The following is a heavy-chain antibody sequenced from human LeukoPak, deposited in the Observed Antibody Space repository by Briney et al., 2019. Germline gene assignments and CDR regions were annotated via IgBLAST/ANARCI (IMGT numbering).Heavy chain of an antibody. CDR3: ARAVMAMVV. D-gene: IGHD5-24*01. CDR2: IYYSGST. CDR1: VGSISSYY. V-gene: IGHV4-59*01. J-gene: IGHJ6*04. Sequence: PETPSVTCTVSVGSISSYYWSWIRQPPGKGLEWIGYIYYSGSTNYNPSLKSRVTISVDTSKNQFSLKLSSVTAADTAVYYCARAVMAMVVWATATTFTFSS.